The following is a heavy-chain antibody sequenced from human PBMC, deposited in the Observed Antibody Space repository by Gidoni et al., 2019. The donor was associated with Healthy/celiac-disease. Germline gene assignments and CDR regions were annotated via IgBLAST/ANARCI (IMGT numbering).Heavy chain of an antibody. J-gene: IGHJ4*02. V-gene: IGHV3-7*03. CDR1: GFTFSSYW. CDR2: IKQDGSEK. CDR3: ARDGSGSYWNYFDY. Sequence: EVQLVESGGGLVQPGGSLSLSCAASGFTFSSYWMRWVRQAPGKGLEWVANIKQDGSEKYYVDSVKGRFTISRDNAKNSLYLQMNSLRAEDTAVYYCARDGSGSYWNYFDYWGQGTLVTVSS. D-gene: IGHD3-10*01.